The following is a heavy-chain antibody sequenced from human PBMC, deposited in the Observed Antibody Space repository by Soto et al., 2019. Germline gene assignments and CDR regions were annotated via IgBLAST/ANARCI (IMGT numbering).Heavy chain of an antibody. D-gene: IGHD3-3*01. CDR1: RFSFSTFA. CDR3: AKHSYYDFWPGHYYYLDF. Sequence: WGSLRLSCVTSRFSFSTFAIIWCRHSPLKGLEWVSAINGGGENTYYADSVKGRFTISRDNSKNTLYLQMDSLRAEDTAVYYCAKHSYYDFWPGHYYYLDFWGQGTLVTVSS. CDR2: INGGGENT. J-gene: IGHJ4*02. V-gene: IGHV3-23*01.